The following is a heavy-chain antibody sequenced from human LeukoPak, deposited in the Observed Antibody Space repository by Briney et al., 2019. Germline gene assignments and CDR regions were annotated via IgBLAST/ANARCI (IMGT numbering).Heavy chain of an antibody. D-gene: IGHD3/OR15-3a*01. CDR2: IYTSGST. V-gene: IGHV4-4*07. CDR3: AKGPWTHFDY. Sequence: PSETLSLTCTVSGGSISSYYWSWIRQPAGKGLEWIGRIYTSGSTNYNPSLKSRVTMSPDTSKNQFSLKLRSVTAADTAVYYCAKGPWTHFDYWGQGTPVTVSS. CDR1: GGSISSYY. J-gene: IGHJ4*02.